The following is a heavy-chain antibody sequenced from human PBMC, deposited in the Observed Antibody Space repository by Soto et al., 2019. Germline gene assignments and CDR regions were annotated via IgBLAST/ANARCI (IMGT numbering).Heavy chain of an antibody. D-gene: IGHD1-1*01. J-gene: IGHJ4*02. Sequence: SETLSLTCAVYGGSFSGYYWSWIRQPPGKGLEWIGEINHSGSTNYNPSLKSRVTISVDTSKNQFSLKLSSVTAADTAVYYCARGQWNDGPQYYFDYWGQGTLVTVSS. CDR3: ARGQWNDGPQYYFDY. V-gene: IGHV4-34*01. CDR2: INHSGST. CDR1: GGSFSGYY.